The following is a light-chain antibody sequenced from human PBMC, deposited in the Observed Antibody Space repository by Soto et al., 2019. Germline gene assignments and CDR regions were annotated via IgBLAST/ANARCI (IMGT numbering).Light chain of an antibody. V-gene: IGKV3-11*01. CDR3: QQRITWPST. Sequence: EIVLTQSPATLSLSPGESATLSCRASQSVSSSLAWYQQKAGQAPRLLIYDASNRATGIPARFSGSGSGTDFTLTISSLEPEDFAVYYCQQRITWPSTYGQGTKQEIK. CDR1: QSVSSS. J-gene: IGKJ2*01. CDR2: DAS.